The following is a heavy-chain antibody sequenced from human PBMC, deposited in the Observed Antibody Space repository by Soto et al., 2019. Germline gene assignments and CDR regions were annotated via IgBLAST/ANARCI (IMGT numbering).Heavy chain of an antibody. V-gene: IGHV3-30-3*01. Sequence: QVQLVESGGGVVQPGRSLRLSCAASGYTFSNNAMDWVRQAPGKGLEWVAVISYDGSNKYIAESVKGRFTISRDNSKNTLFLQMNSLRAEDTAVYYCARGTTTSAFSAMDVWGHGTTVTVFS. CDR1: GYTFSNNA. CDR2: ISYDGSNK. D-gene: IGHD1-1*01. CDR3: ARGTTTSAFSAMDV. J-gene: IGHJ6*02.